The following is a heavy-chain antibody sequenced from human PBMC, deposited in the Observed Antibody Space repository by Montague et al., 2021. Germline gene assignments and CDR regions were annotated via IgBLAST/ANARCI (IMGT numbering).Heavy chain of an antibody. CDR2: IYYSGST. CDR1: GGSISSSSYY. V-gene: IGHV4-39*01. J-gene: IGHJ6*02. D-gene: IGHD5-12*01. CDR3: ARRPHSGYYYYYYGMDV. Sequence: SETLSLTCTVSGGSISSSSYYWGWIRQPPGKGLEWIGSIYYSGSTYYNPSLKSRVTISVDTSENQFSLKLSSVTAADTAVYYCARRPHSGYYYYYYGMDVWGQGTTVTVSS.